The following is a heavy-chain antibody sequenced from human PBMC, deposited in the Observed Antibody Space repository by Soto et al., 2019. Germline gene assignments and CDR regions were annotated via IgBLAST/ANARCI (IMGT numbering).Heavy chain of an antibody. J-gene: IGHJ4*02. D-gene: IGHD6-13*01. V-gene: IGHV3-30-3*01. CDR1: GFTFSTHA. Sequence: QVQLVEAGGGVVQPGRSLRLSCAASGFTFSTHAMHWVRQAPGKGLECVAVVTFDGSNKYYADSLKGRFTISRDNSKNTIYLQMSGLTHEDTAIYYCARDQTGITTAGGGRIDHWGQGTLVTVSS. CDR3: ARDQTGITTAGGGRIDH. CDR2: VTFDGSNK.